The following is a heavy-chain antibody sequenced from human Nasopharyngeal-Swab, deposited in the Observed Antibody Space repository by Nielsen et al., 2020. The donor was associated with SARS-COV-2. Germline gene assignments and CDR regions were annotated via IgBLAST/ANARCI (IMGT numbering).Heavy chain of an antibody. J-gene: IGHJ5*02. V-gene: IGHV5-51*01. CDR2: IYPGDSDT. Sequence: GESLKISCKGSGYSFTSYWIGWVRQMPGKGLEWMGIIYPGDSDTRYSPSFQGQVTISADKSISTAYLQWSSLKASDTAMYYCARLWECSSTSCYADLGWFDPWGQGTLVTVSS. CDR3: ARLWECSSTSCYADLGWFDP. CDR1: GYSFTSYW. D-gene: IGHD2-2*01.